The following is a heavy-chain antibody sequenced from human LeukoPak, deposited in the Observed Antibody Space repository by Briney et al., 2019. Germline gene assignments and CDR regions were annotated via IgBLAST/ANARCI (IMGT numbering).Heavy chain of an antibody. CDR1: GGSISSSTYY. CDR3: ATPYSGGYHGLDI. D-gene: IGHD1-26*01. Sequence: PSETLSLTCTVSGGSISSSTYYWGWIRQPPGKGLEWIGSIYYSGSTYYDPSLKSRVTISVDTSKNQFSLKLNSVTAADTAVYYCATPYSGGYHGLDIWGQGTMVTVSS. V-gene: IGHV4-39*01. CDR2: IYYSGST. J-gene: IGHJ3*02.